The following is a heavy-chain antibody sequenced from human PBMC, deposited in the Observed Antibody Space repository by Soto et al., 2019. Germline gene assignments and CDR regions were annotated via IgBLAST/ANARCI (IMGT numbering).Heavy chain of an antibody. Sequence: QVQLVQSGTEVKKSGASVKVSCKASGYAFTSYSVSWVRQAPGQGLEWMGSISTYSGKTNYVQSLQGRVTMTTDTSTTTAYLDPRSLRPDDTAIYYCARRYGDPSSSAGFDYWGQGTLVTVSS. CDR3: ARRYGDPSSSAGFDY. J-gene: IGHJ4*02. D-gene: IGHD2-21*02. CDR1: GYAFTSYS. CDR2: ISTYSGKT. V-gene: IGHV1-18*01.